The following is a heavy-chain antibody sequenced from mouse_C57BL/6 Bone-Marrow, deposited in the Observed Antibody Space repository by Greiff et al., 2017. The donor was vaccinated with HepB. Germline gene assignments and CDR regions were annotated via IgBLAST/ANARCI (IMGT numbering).Heavy chain of an antibody. V-gene: IGHV7-3*01. Sequence: EVQRVESGGGLVQPGGSLSLSCAASGFTFSDYYMSWVRQPPGKALEWLGFIRNKANGYTTEYSASVKGRFTISRDNSQSILYLQMNALRAEDSATYYCARLLLRSHYAMDYWGQGTSVTVSS. D-gene: IGHD1-1*01. J-gene: IGHJ4*01. CDR3: ARLLLRSHYAMDY. CDR2: IRNKANGYTT. CDR1: GFTFSDYY.